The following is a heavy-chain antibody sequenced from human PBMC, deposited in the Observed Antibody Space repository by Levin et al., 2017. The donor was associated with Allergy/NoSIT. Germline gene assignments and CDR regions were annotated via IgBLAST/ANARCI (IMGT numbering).Heavy chain of an antibody. V-gene: IGHV3-7*01. CDR3: AREKAPITIFGVAQFWFDP. CDR1: GFTFSSYW. CDR2: IKQDGSEK. D-gene: IGHD3-3*01. Sequence: LSLTCAASGFTFSSYWMSWVRQAPGKGLEWVANIKQDGSEKYYVDSVKGRFTISRDNAKNSLYLQMNSLRAEDTAVYYCAREKAPITIFGVAQFWFDPWGQGTLVTVSS. J-gene: IGHJ5*02.